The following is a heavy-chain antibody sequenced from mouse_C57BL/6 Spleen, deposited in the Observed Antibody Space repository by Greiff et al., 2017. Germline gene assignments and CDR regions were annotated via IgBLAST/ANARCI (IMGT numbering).Heavy chain of an antibody. CDR1: GFNIKDYY. CDR3: ARSYDYESWFAY. D-gene: IGHD2-4*01. V-gene: IGHV14-2*01. Sequence: VQLQQSGAELVKPGASVKLSCTASGFNIKDYYMPWVKQRTEQGLEWIGRIDPEDGETKYAPKFPGKATITADTSSNTAYLQLSSLTSEDTAVYYCARSYDYESWFAYWGQGTLVTVSA. CDR2: IDPEDGET. J-gene: IGHJ3*01.